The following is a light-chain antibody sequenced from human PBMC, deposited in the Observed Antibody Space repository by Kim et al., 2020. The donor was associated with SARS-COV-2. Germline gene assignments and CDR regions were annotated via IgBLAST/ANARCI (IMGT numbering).Light chain of an antibody. CDR1: STDVRGYNY. CDR3: CSYAGTYTPI. J-gene: IGLJ2*01. CDR2: DVT. Sequence: QSALTQPRSVSGSPGQSVTIPCTGTSTDVRGYNYVSWYQQYPGTAPKLMIYDVTKRPAGVPDRFSGSKSGNTASLTISGLQADDEADYYCCSYAGTYTPIFGGGTQLTVL. V-gene: IGLV2-11*01.